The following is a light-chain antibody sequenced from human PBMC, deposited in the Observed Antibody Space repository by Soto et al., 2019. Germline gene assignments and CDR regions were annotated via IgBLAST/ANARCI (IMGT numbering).Light chain of an antibody. CDR2: GAS. CDR1: QSVASY. V-gene: IGKV3-20*01. J-gene: IGKJ5*01. Sequence: EIVLTQSPGTLSLSPGEGATLSCRASQSVASYLAWYQQKPGQAPRLLIYGASSRATGIPDRFSGSGSGTDFTLTISRLEPEDFALYYWQQYGSSPITFGQGTRLEIE. CDR3: QQYGSSPIT.